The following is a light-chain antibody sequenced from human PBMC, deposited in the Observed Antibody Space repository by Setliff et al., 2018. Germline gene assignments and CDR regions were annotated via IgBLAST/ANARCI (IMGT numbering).Light chain of an antibody. J-gene: IGLJ1*01. V-gene: IGLV2-23*02. CDR2: DFK. CDR1: SRDVGYYNL. CDR3: CSYAGGSAFA. Sequence: QSALTQPASVSGSPGQSITISCTGTSRDVGYYNLVSWYQQHPGKAPKVILYDFKTRPSGVSDRFSGSKSGSTASLTISGLQAKDEADYYCCSYAGGSAFAFGTGTKVTVL.